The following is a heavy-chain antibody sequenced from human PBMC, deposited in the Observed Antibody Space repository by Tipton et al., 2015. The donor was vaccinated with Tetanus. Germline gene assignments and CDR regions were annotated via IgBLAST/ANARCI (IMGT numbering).Heavy chain of an antibody. CDR2: IYSGDTT. CDR3: ATSPHIRMVHC. Sequence: GSLRLSCAASGFTVSNNYMTWVRQAPGKGLEWVSVIYSGDTTDYADSVEGRFTISRDNSKNILYLQMNSLRAEDTAVYYCATSPHIRMVHCWGQGTLVTVSS. D-gene: IGHD3-10*01. V-gene: IGHV3-53*01. CDR1: GFTVSNNY. J-gene: IGHJ4*02.